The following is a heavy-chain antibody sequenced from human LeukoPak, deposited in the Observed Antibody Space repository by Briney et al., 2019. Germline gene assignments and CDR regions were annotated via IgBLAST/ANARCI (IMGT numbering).Heavy chain of an antibody. J-gene: IGHJ4*02. Sequence: HSGGSLRLSCAASGFTFSSYSMNWVRQAPGKRLEWVANIKQDGSEKYYVDSVKGRFTISRDNAKNSLYLQMNSLRAEDTAVYYCARDNYYDSSGYYYIFRPVEYWGQGTLVTVSS. CDR1: GFTFSSYS. V-gene: IGHV3-7*01. CDR2: IKQDGSEK. D-gene: IGHD3-22*01. CDR3: ARDNYYDSSGYYYIFRPVEY.